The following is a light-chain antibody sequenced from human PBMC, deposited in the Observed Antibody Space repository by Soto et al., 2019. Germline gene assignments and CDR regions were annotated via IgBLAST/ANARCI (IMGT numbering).Light chain of an antibody. Sequence: QSALTQPASVSGSPGQSITISCTGTTSDSGSSNRVSWYQQYPGKAPTLMIKDVSNRPSGVSDRFSGSKSGNTASLTISGLQAEDEADYYCSSFTSSRTWVFGGGTKLTVL. V-gene: IGLV2-14*03. J-gene: IGLJ3*02. CDR1: TSDSGSSNR. CDR2: DVS. CDR3: SSFTSSRTWV.